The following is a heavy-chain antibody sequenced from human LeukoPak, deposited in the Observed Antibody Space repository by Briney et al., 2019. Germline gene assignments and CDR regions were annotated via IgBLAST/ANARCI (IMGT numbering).Heavy chain of an antibody. J-gene: IGHJ4*02. D-gene: IGHD3-10*01. CDR2: ISSSGSTI. CDR3: ARMGVYYGSGSRPASLDY. CDR1: GFTFSTYN. Sequence: PGGSLRLSCAASGFTFSTYNMNWVRQAPGKGLEWVSYISSSGSTIYYADSVKGRFTISRDNAKNSLYLQMNSLRAEDTAVYYCARMGVYYGSGSRPASLDYWGQGTLVTVSS. V-gene: IGHV3-48*04.